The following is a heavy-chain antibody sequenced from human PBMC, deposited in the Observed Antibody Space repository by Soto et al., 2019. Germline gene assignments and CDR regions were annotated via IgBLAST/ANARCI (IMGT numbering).Heavy chain of an antibody. CDR1: GFTFSDYY. D-gene: IGHD6-19*01. V-gene: IGHV3-11*01. J-gene: IGHJ6*03. CDR3: ARAVAGTSAYYYHFYYMDV. CDR2: ISSSGSTI. Sequence: QVQLVESGGGLVKPGGSLRLSCAASGFTFSDYYMSWIRQAPGKGLEWVSYISSSGSTIYYADSVKGRFTISRDNAKNSLYLQMNSLRAGDTAVYYCARAVAGTSAYYYHFYYMDVWGKGTTVTVSS.